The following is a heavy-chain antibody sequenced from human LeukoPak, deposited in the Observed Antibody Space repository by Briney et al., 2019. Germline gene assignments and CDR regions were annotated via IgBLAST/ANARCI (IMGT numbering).Heavy chain of an antibody. CDR2: INHSGCT. V-gene: IGHV4-31*03. Sequence: SETLSLTCTVSGVSISSGASVWGWIRQHPKRGLEWVGYINHSGCTYYNPSLGSRVTMSVDTSKNQFSLKLSSVTAADAAVYYCARAARQGFTMIVVPFFYFDHWGRGTLVTVSS. CDR1: GVSISSGASV. J-gene: IGHJ1*01. D-gene: IGHD3-22*01. CDR3: ARAARQGFTMIVVPFFYFDH.